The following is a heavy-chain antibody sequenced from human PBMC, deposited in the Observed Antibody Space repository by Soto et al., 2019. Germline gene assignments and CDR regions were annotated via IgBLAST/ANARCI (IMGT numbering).Heavy chain of an antibody. J-gene: IGHJ4*02. CDR3: ARSGGDPMYYFDY. CDR1: GGSFSGYY. V-gene: IGHV4-34*01. CDR2: INHSGST. D-gene: IGHD2-21*02. Sequence: PSETLSLTCAVYGGSFSGYYWSWIRQPPGKGLEWIGEINHSGSTNYNPSLKSRVTISVDTSKNQFSLKLSSVTAADTAVYYCARSGGDPMYYFDYWGQGTLVTVSS.